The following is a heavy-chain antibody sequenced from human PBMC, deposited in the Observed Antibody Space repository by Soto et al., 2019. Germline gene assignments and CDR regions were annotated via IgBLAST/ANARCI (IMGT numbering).Heavy chain of an antibody. V-gene: IGHV3-15*01. D-gene: IGHD5-18*01. CDR2: IKSKTDGGTT. CDR1: GFTFSNAW. Sequence: VQLVESGGGLVKPGGSLRLSCAASGFTFSNAWMSWVRQAPGKGLEWVGRIKSKTDGGTTDYAAPVKGRFTISRDDSKNTLYLQMNSLKTEDTAVYYCTTGGYSYGQGYYYGMDVWGQGTTVTVSS. J-gene: IGHJ6*02. CDR3: TTGGYSYGQGYYYGMDV.